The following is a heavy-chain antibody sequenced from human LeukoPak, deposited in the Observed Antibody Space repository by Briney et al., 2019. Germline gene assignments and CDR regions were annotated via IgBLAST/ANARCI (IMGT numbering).Heavy chain of an antibody. Sequence: GGFLILSCAASGFMFDEYSMHWIRQGPGHFVDWISLISWDGSSTYYADSVKRRFTISRDNNKSSLYLQMNSLRTEDTALYYCAKDMSRTYDDYCENRSEGTLVSVS. D-gene: IGHD3-3*01. CDR3: AKDMSRTYDDYCEN. CDR2: ISWDGSST. CDR1: GFMFDEYS. V-gene: IGHV3-43*01. J-gene: IGHJ4*02.